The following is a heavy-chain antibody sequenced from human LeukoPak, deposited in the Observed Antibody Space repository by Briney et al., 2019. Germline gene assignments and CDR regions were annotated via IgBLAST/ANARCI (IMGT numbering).Heavy chain of an antibody. V-gene: IGHV3-23*01. J-gene: IGHJ4*02. CDR3: AKGLDILTGYASDY. CDR2: ISGSGGST. D-gene: IGHD3-9*01. CDR1: GLTFSSYA. Sequence: PGGSLRLSCAASGLTFSSYAMSWVRQAPGKGLEWVPAISGSGGSTYYADSVKGRFTISRDNSKNTLYLQMNSLRDEDTAVYYCAKGLDILTGYASDYWGQGTLVTVSS.